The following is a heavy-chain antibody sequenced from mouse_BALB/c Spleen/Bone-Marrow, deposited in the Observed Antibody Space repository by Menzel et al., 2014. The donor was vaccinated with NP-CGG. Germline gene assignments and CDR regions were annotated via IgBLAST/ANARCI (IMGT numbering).Heavy chain of an antibody. V-gene: IGHV1S81*02. J-gene: IGHJ2*01. Sequence: LVESGAELVKPRASVKLSCKASGYTFTSYYMYWVKQRPGQGLEWIGEINPSNGGTNFNEKFKSKATLTVDKSSSTAYMQLSSLTSEDSAVYYCTRSTMITCFDYWGQGTTLTVSS. D-gene: IGHD2-4*01. CDR2: INPSNGGT. CDR3: TRSTMITCFDY. CDR1: GYTFTSYY.